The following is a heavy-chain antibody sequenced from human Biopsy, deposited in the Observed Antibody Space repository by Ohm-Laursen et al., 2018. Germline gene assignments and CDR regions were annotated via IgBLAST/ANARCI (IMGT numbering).Heavy chain of an antibody. CDR2: IYYTGNT. Sequence: SDTLSLTCTVSGDSISTYYWSWIRQPPGKGLQWIGYIYYTGNTDYNPSLQSRVTISVDTSKNHFSLRLRSMTPADTAMYYCARDRGYYSDGTVPGYFDLWGRGTLVTVSS. CDR3: ARDRGYYSDGTVPGYFDL. CDR1: GDSISTYY. D-gene: IGHD2-8*01. V-gene: IGHV4-59*01. J-gene: IGHJ2*01.